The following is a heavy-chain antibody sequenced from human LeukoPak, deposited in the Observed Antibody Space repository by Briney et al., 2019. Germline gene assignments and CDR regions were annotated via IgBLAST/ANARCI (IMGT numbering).Heavy chain of an antibody. CDR2: FDPEDGET. Sequence: VASVKVSCKVSGYTLTELSMHWVRQAPGKGLEWMGGFDPEDGETIYAQKFQGRVTMTEDTSTDTAYMELSSLRSEDTAVYYCATDPYYYDSGGYYAGDYWGQGTLVTVSS. CDR1: GYTLTELS. J-gene: IGHJ4*02. CDR3: ATDPYYYDSGGYYAGDY. V-gene: IGHV1-24*01. D-gene: IGHD3-22*01.